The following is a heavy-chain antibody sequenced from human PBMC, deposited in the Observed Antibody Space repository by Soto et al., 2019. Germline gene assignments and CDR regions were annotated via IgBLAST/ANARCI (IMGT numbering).Heavy chain of an antibody. D-gene: IGHD6-6*01. CDR3: AKGSSSSWV. J-gene: IGHJ3*01. V-gene: IGHV3-30*18. CDR2: ISYDGSNK. CDR1: GFTFSSYG. Sequence: QVQLVESGGGVVQPRRSLRLSCAASGFTFSSYGMHWVRQAPGKGLEWVAVISYDGSNKYYADSVKGRFTISRDNSKNTLYLQMNSLRAEDTAVYYCAKGSSSSWVWGQGTMVTVSS.